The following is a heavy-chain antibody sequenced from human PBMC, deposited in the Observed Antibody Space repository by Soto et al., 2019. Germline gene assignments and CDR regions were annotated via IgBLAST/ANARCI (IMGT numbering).Heavy chain of an antibody. CDR3: ARHSGSYYGSTDYFDY. D-gene: IGHD1-26*01. Sequence: SETLSLTCTVSGGSISSYYWSWVRQPPGKGLEWIGYIYYSGSTNYNPSLKSRVTISVDTSKNQFSLKLSSVTAADTAVYYCARHSGSYYGSTDYFDYWGQGTLVTVST. V-gene: IGHV4-59*01. CDR2: IYYSGST. J-gene: IGHJ4*02. CDR1: GGSISSYY.